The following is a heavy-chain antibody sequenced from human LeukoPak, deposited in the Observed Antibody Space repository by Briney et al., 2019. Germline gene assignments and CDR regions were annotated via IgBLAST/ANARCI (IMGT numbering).Heavy chain of an antibody. D-gene: IGHD3-22*01. CDR2: IYTSGST. J-gene: IGHJ3*02. V-gene: IGHV4-61*02. Sequence: SQTLSLTCTVSGGSISSGSYYWSWIRQPAGKGLEWIGRIYTSGSTNYNPSLKSRATISVHPSKHPFSMKLSSVTAADTAVYYCAADSYDSSGYYYVGAFDIWGQGTMVTVSS. CDR1: GGSISSGSYY. CDR3: AADSYDSSGYYYVGAFDI.